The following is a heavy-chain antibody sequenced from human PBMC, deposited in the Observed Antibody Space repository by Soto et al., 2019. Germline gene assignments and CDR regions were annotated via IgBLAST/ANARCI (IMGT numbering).Heavy chain of an antibody. D-gene: IGHD2-21*01. J-gene: IGHJ6*02. V-gene: IGHV4-4*02. CDR1: GGSISSSNW. CDR2: IYHSGST. Sequence: SETLSLTCAVSGGSISSSNWWSWVRQPPGKGLEWIGEIYHSGSTNYNPSLKSRVTISVDKSKNQFSLKLSSVTAPDTAVYYCARVDVKIGYGMDVWGQGTTVTVSS. CDR3: ARVDVKIGYGMDV.